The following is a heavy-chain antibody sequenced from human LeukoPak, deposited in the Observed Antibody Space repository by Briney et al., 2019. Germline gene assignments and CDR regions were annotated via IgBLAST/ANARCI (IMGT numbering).Heavy chain of an antibody. V-gene: IGHV3-21*01. CDR2: IAGSSGYI. J-gene: IGHJ5*02. Sequence: GGSLRLSCVASGFTFSRYSMNWVRQAPGKGLEWVSSIAGSSGYISYADSEKGRFTISRDNAKKSLYLQMTSLTAEDTAVYYCARDFGGRGAVDPWGQGTLVTVSS. CDR3: ARDFGGRGAVDP. CDR1: GFTFSRYS. D-gene: IGHD3-16*01.